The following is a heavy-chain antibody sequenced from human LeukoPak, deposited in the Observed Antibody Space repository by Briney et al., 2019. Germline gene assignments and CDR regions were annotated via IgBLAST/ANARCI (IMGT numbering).Heavy chain of an antibody. CDR3: ARLYDFWSGYQYYYYYYMDV. D-gene: IGHD3-3*01. Sequence: SETLSLTCTVSGGSISSGSYYWSWVRQPAGKGLEWIGRIYTSGSTNYNPSLKSRVTISVDTSKNQFSLKLSSVTAADTAVYYRARLYDFWSGYQYYYYYYMDVWGKGTTVTVSS. J-gene: IGHJ6*03. V-gene: IGHV4-61*02. CDR2: IYTSGST. CDR1: GGSISSGSYY.